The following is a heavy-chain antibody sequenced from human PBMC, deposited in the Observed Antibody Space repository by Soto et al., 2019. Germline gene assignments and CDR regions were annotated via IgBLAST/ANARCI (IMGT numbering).Heavy chain of an antibody. J-gene: IGHJ4*02. CDR3: AKVRVGKYVDFDY. Sequence: PGGSLRLSCAASGFPFSNSAMTLVRQSPAKGLEWVSTIRDSDSGGSTFYADSVKGRFTISRDDSKNTLYLQMSSLRAEDTAMYYCAKVRVGKYVDFDYWGQGARVTVSS. CDR1: GFPFSNSA. V-gene: IGHV3-23*01. CDR2: IRDSDSGGST. D-gene: IGHD7-27*01.